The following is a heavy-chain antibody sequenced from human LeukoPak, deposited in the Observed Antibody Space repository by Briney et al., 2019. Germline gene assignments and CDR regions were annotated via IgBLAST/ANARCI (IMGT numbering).Heavy chain of an antibody. CDR2: IYTSGST. D-gene: IGHD3-3*01. J-gene: IGHJ2*01. V-gene: IGHV4-4*07. CDR1: GGSISSYY. CDR3: AREKDFPTWYFDL. Sequence: SETLSLTCSVSGGSISSYYWSWIRQPAGKGLEWIGRIYTSGSTNYNPSLKSRVTISVDTSKNQFSLKLSSVTAADTAVYYCAREKDFPTWYFDLWGRGTLVTVSS.